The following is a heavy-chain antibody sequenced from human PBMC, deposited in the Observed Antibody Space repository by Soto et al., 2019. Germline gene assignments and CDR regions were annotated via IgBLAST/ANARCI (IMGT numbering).Heavy chain of an antibody. J-gene: IGHJ3*02. D-gene: IGHD1-26*01. CDR3: ASSGTHWGAFDI. CDR2: IYYSGST. V-gene: IGHV4-31*03. Sequence: SETLSLTCTVSGGSISGGGYYWSLIRQHPGKGLEWIGYIYYSGSTYYNPSLKSRVTISVDTSKNQFSLKLSSVTAADTAVYYCASSGTHWGAFDIWGQGTMVTVSS. CDR1: GGSISGGGYY.